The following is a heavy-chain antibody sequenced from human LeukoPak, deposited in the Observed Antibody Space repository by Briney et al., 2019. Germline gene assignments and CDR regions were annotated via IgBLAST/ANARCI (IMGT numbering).Heavy chain of an antibody. CDR1: SGSISSHY. Sequence: SETLSLTCTVSSGSISSHYWSWIRQPPGKGLEWIGYIYYSGSTNYNPSLKSRVTISVDTSKNQFSLKLSSVTAADTAVYYCARELQGYCSSTSCDYFDYWGQGTLVTVSS. V-gene: IGHV4-59*11. J-gene: IGHJ4*02. CDR3: ARELQGYCSSTSCDYFDY. CDR2: IYYSGST. D-gene: IGHD2-2*01.